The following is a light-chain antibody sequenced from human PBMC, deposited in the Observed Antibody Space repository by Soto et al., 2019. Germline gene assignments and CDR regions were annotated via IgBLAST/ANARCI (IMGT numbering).Light chain of an antibody. CDR1: QSVLHSTYNKNY. CDR3: QQHHTTPPT. V-gene: IGKV4-1*01. J-gene: IGKJ4*01. CDR2: WAS. Sequence: DIVMTQSPDSLAVSLGEMATINCKSSQSVLHSTYNKNYLAWYQQKPGQPPKLGIYWASTRESGVPDRFSGRGSGTDFTPTIRSLQAEDVAVYYCQQHHTTPPTFGRGTKVEIK.